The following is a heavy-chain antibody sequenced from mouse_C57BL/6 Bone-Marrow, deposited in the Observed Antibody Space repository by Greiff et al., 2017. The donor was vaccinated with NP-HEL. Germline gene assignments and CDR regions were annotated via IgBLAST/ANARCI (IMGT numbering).Heavy chain of an antibody. CDR2: ISNGGGST. CDR3: ARQINYGSSPLYYYAMDY. CDR1: GFTFSDYY. J-gene: IGHJ4*01. Sequence: EVKLVESGGGLVQPGGSLKLSCAASGFTFSDYYMYWVRQTPEKRLEWVAYISNGGGSTYYPDTVTGRFPISRDTAKNTLYMQMSRLKSEDTALYYCARQINYGSSPLYYYAMDYWGQGTSVTVSS. V-gene: IGHV5-12*01. D-gene: IGHD1-1*01.